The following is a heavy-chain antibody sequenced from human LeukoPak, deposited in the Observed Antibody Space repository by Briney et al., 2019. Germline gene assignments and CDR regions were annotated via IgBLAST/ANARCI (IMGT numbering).Heavy chain of an antibody. CDR2: ISGSGGST. CDR3: AKDQGYSGYDPFDY. Sequence: PGGSLRLSCAGSGFTFSDSAMSWVRQAPGKGLEWVSAISGSGGSTYYADSVKGRFTISRDNSKNTLYLQMNSLRAEDTAVYYCAKDQGYSGYDPFDYWGQGTLVTVSS. J-gene: IGHJ4*02. CDR1: GFTFSDSA. D-gene: IGHD5-12*01. V-gene: IGHV3-23*01.